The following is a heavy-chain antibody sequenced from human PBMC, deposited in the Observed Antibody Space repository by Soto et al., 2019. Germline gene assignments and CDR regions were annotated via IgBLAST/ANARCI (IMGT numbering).Heavy chain of an antibody. CDR2: IGGSGGDT. Sequence: GGSLRLSCAASEFTFSIYAMTWVRQAPGKGLEWVSNIGGSGGDTYYADSVKGRFTISRDNSKNTLYLQMNSLRVEDTALYFCAKSSYGSGSFDYWGQGTLVTVS. D-gene: IGHD3-10*01. V-gene: IGHV3-23*01. CDR3: AKSSYGSGSFDY. CDR1: EFTFSIYA. J-gene: IGHJ4*02.